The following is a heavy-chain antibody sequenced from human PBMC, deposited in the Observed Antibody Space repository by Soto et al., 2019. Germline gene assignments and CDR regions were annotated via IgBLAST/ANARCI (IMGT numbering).Heavy chain of an antibody. V-gene: IGHV3-11*03. CDR3: ARFGLGYSFPDY. J-gene: IGHJ4*02. CDR1: GFTFSDYY. Sequence: PGGSLRLSCAASGFTFSDYYMSWIRQAPGKGLEWVSYISSSSSYTNYADSVKGRFTISRDNAKNSLYLQMNSLRAEDTAVYYCARFGLGYSFPDYWGQGTLVTVSS. CDR2: ISSSSSYT. D-gene: IGHD3-22*01.